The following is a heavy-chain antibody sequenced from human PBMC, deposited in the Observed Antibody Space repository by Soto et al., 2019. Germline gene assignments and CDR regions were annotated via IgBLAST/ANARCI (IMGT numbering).Heavy chain of an antibody. Sequence: EEQLLESGGGLVQPGGSLRLSCAASGLTFSSSAMSWVRQAPGKGLEWVSAISGTGANTYYADYVKGRFTVSRDNAENTLYLQLNSLRTEDTAAYYCARTDKMVRGVKLGMDVWGQGTTVTVSS. V-gene: IGHV3-23*01. CDR1: GLTFSSSA. D-gene: IGHD3-10*01. CDR3: ARTDKMVRGVKLGMDV. J-gene: IGHJ6*02. CDR2: ISGTGANT.